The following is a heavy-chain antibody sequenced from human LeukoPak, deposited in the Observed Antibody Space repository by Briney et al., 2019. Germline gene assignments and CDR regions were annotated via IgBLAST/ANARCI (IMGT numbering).Heavy chain of an antibody. Sequence: PSETLSLTCTVSGGSISSSSYYWGWIRQPPGKGLEWIGSIYYSGSTYYNPSLKSRVTISVDTSKNQFSLKLSSVTAADTAVYCCARQQQLAKTTYYYYGMDVWGQGTTVTVSS. D-gene: IGHD6-13*01. CDR1: GGSISSSSYY. V-gene: IGHV4-39*01. CDR3: ARQQQLAKTTYYYYGMDV. CDR2: IYYSGST. J-gene: IGHJ6*02.